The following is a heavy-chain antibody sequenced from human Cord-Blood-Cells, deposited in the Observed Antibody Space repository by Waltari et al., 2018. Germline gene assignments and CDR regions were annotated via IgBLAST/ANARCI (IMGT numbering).Heavy chain of an antibody. CDR1: GGSFRGYY. V-gene: IGHV4-34*01. CDR2: INHSGST. CDR3: ARVIVLMVYAGFDY. D-gene: IGHD2-8*01. Sequence: QVQLQQWGAGRLKPSETLSLTCAVNGGSFRGYYWIWIRQPPGKGLEWIGEINHSGSTNYNPSLKSRVTISVDTSKNQFSLKLSSVTAADTAVYYCARVIVLMVYAGFDYWGQGTLVTVSS. J-gene: IGHJ4*02.